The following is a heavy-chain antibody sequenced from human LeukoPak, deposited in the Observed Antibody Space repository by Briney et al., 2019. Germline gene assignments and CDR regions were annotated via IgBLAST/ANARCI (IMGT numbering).Heavy chain of an antibody. D-gene: IGHD2-2*01. V-gene: IGHV3-23*01. CDR2: ISGSGGST. J-gene: IGHJ4*02. CDR3: AKRSEDIVVVPAAMGNLDY. CDR1: GFTFSSYA. Sequence: GGSLRLFCAASGFTFSSYAMSWVRQAPGKGLEWVSAISGSGGSTYYADSVKGRFTISRDNSKNTLYLQMNSLRAEDTAVYYCAKRSEDIVVVPAAMGNLDYWGQGTLVTVSS.